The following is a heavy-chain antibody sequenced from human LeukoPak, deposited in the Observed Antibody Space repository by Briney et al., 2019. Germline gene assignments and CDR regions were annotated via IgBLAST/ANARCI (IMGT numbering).Heavy chain of an antibody. Sequence: GGSLRLSCAASGFTFSSYSMNWVRQAPGKGLEWVSYISSSSTIYYADSVKGRFTISRDNAKNSLYLQMNSLRDEDTAVYYCARDRQFYDSSGYPDYWGQGTLVTVSS. CDR1: GFTFSSYS. J-gene: IGHJ4*02. D-gene: IGHD3-22*01. CDR3: ARDRQFYDSSGYPDY. V-gene: IGHV3-48*02. CDR2: ISSSSTI.